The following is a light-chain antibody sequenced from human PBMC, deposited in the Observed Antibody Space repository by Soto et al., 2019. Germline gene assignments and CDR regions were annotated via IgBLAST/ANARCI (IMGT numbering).Light chain of an antibody. Sequence: QSALTQPASVSGSPGQSITISCTGTSSDIGNYNFVSWYQQHPGKAPKFMIYDVSNRPSGVSNRFSGSKSGNTASLTISGLQADDEADYFCSSYTGSSTPYVFGTGTKVTV. V-gene: IGLV2-14*01. CDR1: SSDIGNYNF. CDR3: SSYTGSSTPYV. J-gene: IGLJ1*01. CDR2: DVS.